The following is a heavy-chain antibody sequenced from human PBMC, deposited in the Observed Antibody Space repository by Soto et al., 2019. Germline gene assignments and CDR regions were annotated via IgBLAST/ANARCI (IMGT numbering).Heavy chain of an antibody. V-gene: IGHV1-18*01. J-gene: IGHJ6*02. CDR1: GYMFTTYG. CDR2: FSAYNGNT. Sequence: GASVKVSCKASGYMFTTYGISWVRQAPGQGLEWMGWFSAYNGNTKYAQKLQGRVTMTTDTSTSTAYMELRSLRSDDTAVYYCARERCSSTSCYKGPFYYYGFDVWGQGTTVTVSS. D-gene: IGHD2-2*02. CDR3: ARERCSSTSCYKGPFYYYGFDV.